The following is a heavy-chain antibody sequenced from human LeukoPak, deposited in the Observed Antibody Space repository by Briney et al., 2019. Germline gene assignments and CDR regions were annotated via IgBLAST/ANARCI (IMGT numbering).Heavy chain of an antibody. CDR3: ARGQGWRIHYYYYYMDV. Sequence: GASVKVSCKASGYTFTGYYMHWVRQAPGQGLEWMGWINPNSGGTDYAQKFQGRVTMTRDTSISTAYMELSRLRSDDTAVYYCARGQGWRIHYYYYYMDVWGKGTTVTVSS. CDR2: INPNSGGT. CDR1: GYTFTGYY. D-gene: IGHD6-19*01. J-gene: IGHJ6*03. V-gene: IGHV1-2*02.